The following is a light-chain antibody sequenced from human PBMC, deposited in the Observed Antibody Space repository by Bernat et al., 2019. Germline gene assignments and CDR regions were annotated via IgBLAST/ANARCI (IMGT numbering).Light chain of an antibody. V-gene: IGLV1-51*01. J-gene: IGLJ2*01. Sequence: QSVLTQPPSVSAAPGQRVTISCSGSSSNIGNNFVSWYQHLPGTAPKLLIYDNNKRPSGIPDRFSGSRSGTSATLGITGLQPGDEADYYCSTWYSSLIIVLFGGGTKRTVL. CDR2: DNN. CDR1: SSNIGNNF. CDR3: STWYSSLIIVL.